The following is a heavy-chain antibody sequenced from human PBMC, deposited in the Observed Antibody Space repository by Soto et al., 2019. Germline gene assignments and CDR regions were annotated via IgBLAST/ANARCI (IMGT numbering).Heavy chain of an antibody. J-gene: IGHJ4*02. D-gene: IGHD6-13*01. CDR3: ARVSSSSWHQIDD. Sequence: SETLSLTCSVSGGSISGSSYYWAWIRQPPGKGLEWIGNIYYSGRSYYSPSLKSRVTISVDTSKNQFSLKLSSVTAADTAVSYCARVSSSSWHQIDDSGQGTLVTVSS. V-gene: IGHV4-39*01. CDR2: IYYSGRS. CDR1: GGSISGSSYY.